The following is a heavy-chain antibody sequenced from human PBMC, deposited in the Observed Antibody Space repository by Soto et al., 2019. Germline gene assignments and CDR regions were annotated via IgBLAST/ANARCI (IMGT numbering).Heavy chain of an antibody. J-gene: IGHJ4*02. Sequence: QVQLVQSGAEVKKPGSSVKVSCKASGGTFSSYTISWVRQAPGQGLEWMGRIIPILGIANYAQKFQGRVTITADKSTSTAYMERSSLRSEDTAVYYCAITTHLGWQLVAPDYFDYWGQGTLVTVSS. D-gene: IGHD6-13*01. CDR1: GGTFSSYT. V-gene: IGHV1-69*02. CDR2: IIPILGIA. CDR3: AITTHLGWQLVAPDYFDY.